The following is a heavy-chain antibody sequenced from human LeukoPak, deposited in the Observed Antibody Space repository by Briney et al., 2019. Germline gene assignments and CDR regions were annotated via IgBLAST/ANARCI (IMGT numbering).Heavy chain of an antibody. D-gene: IGHD1-1*01. V-gene: IGHV3-23*01. CDR2: IGVRT. CDR3: AAGHQNSLEGY. Sequence: GGSLRLSCAASGFSITDWPLSWVRQAPGEGLEWVSAIGVRTHYADSVKGRFTISRDGSKSTLYLQMNSLTVEDTAIYFCAAGHQNSLEGYWGQGTLVSVAS. CDR1: GFSITDWP. J-gene: IGHJ4*02.